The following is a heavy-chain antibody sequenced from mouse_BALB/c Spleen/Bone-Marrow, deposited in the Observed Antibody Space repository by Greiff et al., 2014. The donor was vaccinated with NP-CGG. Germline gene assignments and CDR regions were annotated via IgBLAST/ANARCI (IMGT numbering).Heavy chain of an antibody. CDR3: ARSFAMDY. Sequence: VQLKESGPELVKPGASVKVSCKASGYAFTNYNMYWVKQSHGKSLEWIGYFDPYNGGTSYNQKSKGKATLTVDKSSSTAYMHLNSLTSEDSAVYYCARSFAMDYWGQGTSVTVSS. V-gene: IGHV1S135*01. J-gene: IGHJ4*01. CDR1: GYAFTNYN. CDR2: FDPYNGGT.